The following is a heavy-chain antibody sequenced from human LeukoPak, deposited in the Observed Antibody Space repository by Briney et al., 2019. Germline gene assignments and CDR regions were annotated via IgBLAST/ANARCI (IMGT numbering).Heavy chain of an antibody. V-gene: IGHV3-7*01. CDR1: GFPFSTYW. D-gene: IGHD3-3*01. J-gene: IGHJ4*02. Sequence: GGSLRLSCAASGFPFSTYWMNWVRQAPGKGLEWVANVRQDGGDKYYVDSVKGRFTISRDNAKNSLYLQMNSLRAEDTAVYYCARDLDFWSGYSPFDYWGQGTLVTVSS. CDR3: ARDLDFWSGYSPFDY. CDR2: VRQDGGDK.